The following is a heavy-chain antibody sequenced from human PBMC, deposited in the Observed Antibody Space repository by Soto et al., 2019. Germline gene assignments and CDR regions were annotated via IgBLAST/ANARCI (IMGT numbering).Heavy chain of an antibody. V-gene: IGHV1-69*13. CDR1: GGTFSSYA. J-gene: IGHJ3*02. Sequence: ASVKVSCKASGGTFSSYAISWVRQAPGQGLEWMGGIIPIFGTANYAQKFQGRVTITADESTSTAYMELSSVRSEDTAVYYCARDRNEGYCSSTSCYGDAFDIWGQGTMVTVSS. CDR3: ARDRNEGYCSSTSCYGDAFDI. D-gene: IGHD2-2*01. CDR2: IIPIFGTA.